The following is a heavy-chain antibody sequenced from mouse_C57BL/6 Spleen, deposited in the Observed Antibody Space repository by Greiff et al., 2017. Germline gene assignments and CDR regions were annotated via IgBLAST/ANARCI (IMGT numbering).Heavy chain of an antibody. Sequence: QVQLKQSGAELVKPGASVKISCKASGYAFSSYWMNWVKQRPGKGLGWIGQIYPGDGDTNYNGKFKGKATLTADKSSSTAYMQLSSLTSEDSAVYFCARGGPYWYFDVWGTGTTVTVSS. V-gene: IGHV1-80*01. CDR3: ARGGPYWYFDV. CDR1: GYAFSSYW. J-gene: IGHJ1*03. CDR2: IYPGDGDT.